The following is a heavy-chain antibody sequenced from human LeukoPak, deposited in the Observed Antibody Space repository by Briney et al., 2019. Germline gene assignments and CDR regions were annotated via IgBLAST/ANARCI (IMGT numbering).Heavy chain of an antibody. J-gene: IGHJ4*02. CDR3: ARAHYGDY. V-gene: IGHV1-69*06. Sequence: GASVKVSCKASGGTFSSHGIGWVRQAPGEGLEWMGGIIPIFGKPNYAQKFQGRVTITADKSTSTAYMELSSLRSEDTAVYYCARAHYGDYWGQGTLVTVSS. CDR2: IIPIFGKP. CDR1: GGTFSSHG.